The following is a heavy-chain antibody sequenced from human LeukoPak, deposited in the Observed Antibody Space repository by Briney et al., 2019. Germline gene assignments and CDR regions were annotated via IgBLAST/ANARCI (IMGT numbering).Heavy chain of an antibody. CDR3: ARDPRTGYSRWDNWFDP. CDR2: ISTSSNYI. V-gene: IGHV3-21*01. D-gene: IGHD6-13*01. CDR1: GFTFSS. J-gene: IGHJ5*02. Sequence: GGSLRLSCAASGFTFSSMNWVRQAPGKGLEWVSSISTSSNYIYYADSVKGRFTISRDNSKNTLYLQMNSLRAEDTAVYYCARDPRTGYSRWDNWFDPWGQGTLVTVSS.